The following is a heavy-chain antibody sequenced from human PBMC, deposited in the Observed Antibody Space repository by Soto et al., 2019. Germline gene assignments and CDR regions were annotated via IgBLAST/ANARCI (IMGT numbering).Heavy chain of an antibody. Sequence: QVQLVESGGGVVQPGRSLRLSCAASGFTFSSYGMHWVRQAPGKGLEWVAVIWYDGSNKYYADSVKGRFTISRDNSKHTLYLQMNSLRAEDTAVYYCAREGCSGGSCYPIGEWGQGTLVTVSS. V-gene: IGHV3-33*01. J-gene: IGHJ4*02. CDR2: IWYDGSNK. CDR1: GFTFSSYG. D-gene: IGHD2-15*01. CDR3: AREGCSGGSCYPIGE.